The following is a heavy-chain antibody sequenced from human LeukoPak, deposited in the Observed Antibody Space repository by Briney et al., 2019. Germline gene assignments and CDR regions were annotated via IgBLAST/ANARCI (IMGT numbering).Heavy chain of an antibody. J-gene: IGHJ4*02. V-gene: IGHV3-48*03. Sequence: GGSLRHSCAASGFTFSSYEMNWVRQAPGKGLEWVSYISSSGSTIYYADSVKGRFTISRDNAKNSLYLQMNSLRAADTAVYYCARGSRRHSFYYFDYWGQGTLVTVSS. D-gene: IGHD5-18*01. CDR1: GFTFSSYE. CDR3: ARGSRRHSFYYFDY. CDR2: ISSSGSTI.